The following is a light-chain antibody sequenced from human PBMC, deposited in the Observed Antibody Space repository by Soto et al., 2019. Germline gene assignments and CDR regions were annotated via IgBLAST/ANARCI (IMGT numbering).Light chain of an antibody. V-gene: IGKV1-5*03. J-gene: IGKJ1*01. CDR1: QSISSW. CDR2: RAS. CDR3: QQYNSWT. Sequence: DIKMTQSPSTLSASVGDRVTITCRASQSISSWLAWYQQKAGKAPKLLIYRASSLESGVPSRFNGSGSGTEFTLTITSLQPDDFATYYCQQYNSWTFGQGTKVEI.